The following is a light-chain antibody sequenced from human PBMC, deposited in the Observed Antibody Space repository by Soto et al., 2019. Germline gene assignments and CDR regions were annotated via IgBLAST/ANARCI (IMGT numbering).Light chain of an antibody. V-gene: IGKV3-15*01. J-gene: IGKJ1*01. CDR3: QQYNNWPPWT. CDR1: QSVSSN. CDR2: GAS. Sequence: IVMKQSPATLSLSPGERATLSCRSSQSVSSNLAWYQQKPGQAPRLLXYGASTRATGIPARFSGSGSGTEFTLTISSLQSEDFAVYYCQQYNNWPPWTFGQGTKVDIK.